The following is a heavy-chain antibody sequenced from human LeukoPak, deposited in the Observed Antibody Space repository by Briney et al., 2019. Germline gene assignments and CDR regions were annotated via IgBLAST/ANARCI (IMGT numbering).Heavy chain of an antibody. CDR1: GFTFSSYW. J-gene: IGHJ5*02. CDR2: ISYDGSNK. Sequence: PGGSLRLSCAVSGFTFSSYWMHWVRQAPGKGLEWVAVISYDGSNKYYADSVKGRFTISRDNSKNTLYLQMNSLRAEDTAVYYCAKDLLLPYYYDSSGYSVNWFDPWGQGTLVTVSS. CDR3: AKDLLLPYYYDSSGYSVNWFDP. V-gene: IGHV3-30*18. D-gene: IGHD3-22*01.